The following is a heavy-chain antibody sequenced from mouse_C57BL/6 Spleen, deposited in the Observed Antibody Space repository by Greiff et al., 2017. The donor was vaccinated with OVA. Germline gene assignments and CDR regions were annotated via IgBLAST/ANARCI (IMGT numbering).Heavy chain of an antibody. V-gene: IGHV1-52*01. CDR2: IDPSDSET. CDR3: ARGVYYGSSPFDY. D-gene: IGHD1-1*01. J-gene: IGHJ2*01. Sequence: VKLQQPGAELVRPGSSVKLSCKASGYTFTSYWMHWVKQRPIQGLEWIGNIDPSDSETHYNQKFKDKATLTVDKSSSTAYMQLSSLTSEVSAVYYCARGVYYGSSPFDYWGQGTTLTVSS. CDR1: GYTFTSYW.